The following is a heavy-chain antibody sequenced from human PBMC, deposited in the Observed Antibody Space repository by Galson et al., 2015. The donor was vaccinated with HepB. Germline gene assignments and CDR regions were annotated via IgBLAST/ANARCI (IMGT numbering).Heavy chain of an antibody. J-gene: IGHJ2*01. CDR3: ALTMVRGVISYWYFDL. CDR2: INPSGGST. Sequence: SGYTFTSYYMHWVRQAPGQGLEWMGIINPSGGSTSYAQKFQGRVTMTRDTSTSTVYMELSSLRSEDTAVYYCALTMVRGVISYWYFDLWGRGTLVTVSS. CDR1: GYTFTSYY. V-gene: IGHV1-46*03. D-gene: IGHD3-10*01.